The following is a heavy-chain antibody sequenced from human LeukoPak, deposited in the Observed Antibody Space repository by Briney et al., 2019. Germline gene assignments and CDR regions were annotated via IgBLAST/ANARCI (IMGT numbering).Heavy chain of an antibody. V-gene: IGHV3-21*01. D-gene: IGHD3-10*02. Sequence: PGGSLRLSCAASGFTFSSYNMNWVRQAPGKGLEWVSSITSSSTYIYYADSVKGRFTISRDNAKNSLYLQMNSLRAEDTAVYYCAELGITMIGGVWGKGTTVTISS. CDR3: AELGITMIGGV. CDR1: GFTFSSYN. CDR2: ITSSSTYI. J-gene: IGHJ6*04.